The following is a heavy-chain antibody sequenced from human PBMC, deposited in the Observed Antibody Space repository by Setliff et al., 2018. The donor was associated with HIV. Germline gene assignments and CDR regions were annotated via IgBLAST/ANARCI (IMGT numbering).Heavy chain of an antibody. J-gene: IGHJ3*02. CDR1: GFTFCSSW. Sequence: PGGSLRLSCAASGFTFCSSWMTWVRQAPGRGREYVAGMNRDGSEKGYAYSVKGRFSISRENAKNSLYLQMSSQGTEDTAVYVCARDPACGAFEIWGQGTMVTVSS. CDR3: ARDPACGAFEI. V-gene: IGHV3-7*04. CDR2: MNRDGSEK.